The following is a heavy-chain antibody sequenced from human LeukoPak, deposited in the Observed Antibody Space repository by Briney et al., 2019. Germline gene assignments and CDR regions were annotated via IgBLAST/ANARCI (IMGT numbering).Heavy chain of an antibody. J-gene: IGHJ4*02. V-gene: IGHV3-53*01. CDR1: GFTFSNYA. D-gene: IGHD6-19*01. CDR3: AGDKTTSGWYEFDY. Sequence: GGSLRLSCAASGFTFSNYAMSWVRRGPGKGLECVSVISNDGDTYYADSVKGRFTISRDTSKNTVSLQMNSLRAEDTAVYYCAGDKTTSGWYEFDYWGQGTLVTVSS. CDR2: ISNDGDT.